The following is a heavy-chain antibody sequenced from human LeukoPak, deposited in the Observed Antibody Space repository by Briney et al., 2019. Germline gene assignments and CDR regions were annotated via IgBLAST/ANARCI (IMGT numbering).Heavy chain of an antibody. Sequence: GGSLRLSCGASGFTFSSYAMSWVRQAPGKGLEWVSTISATAADTYYADSVKGRFTISRDNSKNTLSLQMNSLRADDTAVFYCATHTRSWYNFDSWGQGILVTVSS. D-gene: IGHD6-13*01. V-gene: IGHV3-23*01. J-gene: IGHJ4*02. CDR2: ISATAADT. CDR1: GFTFSSYA. CDR3: ATHTRSWYNFDS.